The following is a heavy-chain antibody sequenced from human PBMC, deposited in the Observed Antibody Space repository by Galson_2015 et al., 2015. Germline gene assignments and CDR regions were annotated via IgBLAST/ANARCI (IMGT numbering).Heavy chain of an antibody. CDR3: ARDRGAYYYDSSGYYTAGYIDY. CDR2: ISYDGSNK. D-gene: IGHD3-22*01. CDR1: GFTFSSYA. V-gene: IGHV3-30-3*01. Sequence: SLTLSCAASGFTFSSYAMHWVRQAPGKGLEWVAVISYDGSNKYYADSVKGRFTISRDDSKNTLYLQMNSLRAEDTAVYYCARDRGAYYYDSSGYYTAGYIDYWGQGTLVTVSS. J-gene: IGHJ4*02.